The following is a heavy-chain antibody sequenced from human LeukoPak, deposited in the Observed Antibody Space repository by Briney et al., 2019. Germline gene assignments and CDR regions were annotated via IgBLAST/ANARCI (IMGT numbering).Heavy chain of an antibody. J-gene: IGHJ3*02. D-gene: IGHD4-17*01. CDR2: ISSSSNTI. CDR3: AREGYGDYAGAFDI. Sequence: GGSLRLSCAASGFTFSSYSMNWVRQAPGKGLEWVSYISSSSNTIYYADSVKGRFTISRDNAKNSLYLQMNSLRAEDTAVYYCAREGYGDYAGAFDIWGQGATVTVSS. CDR1: GFTFSSYS. V-gene: IGHV3-48*01.